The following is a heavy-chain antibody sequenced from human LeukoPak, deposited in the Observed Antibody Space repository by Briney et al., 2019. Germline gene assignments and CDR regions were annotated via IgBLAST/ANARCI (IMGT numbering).Heavy chain of an antibody. D-gene: IGHD1-20*01. CDR3: ARILYLDHYYYHYMDV. CDR2: IYYSGST. V-gene: IGHV4-39*07. Sequence: PSETLSLTCTVSGGSISSSSYYWGWIRQPPGKGLEWIGSIYYSGSTYYNPSLKSRVTISVDTSKNQFSLKLSSVTAADTAVYYCARILYLDHYYYHYMDVWGKGTTVTVSS. CDR1: GGSISSSSYY. J-gene: IGHJ6*03.